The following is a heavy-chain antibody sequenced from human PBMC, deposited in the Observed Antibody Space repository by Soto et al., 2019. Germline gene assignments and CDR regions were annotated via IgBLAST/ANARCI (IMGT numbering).Heavy chain of an antibody. CDR3: ARAENIAAAGSLFFDY. J-gene: IGHJ4*02. CDR1: GGSISGYY. V-gene: IGHV4-34*01. D-gene: IGHD6-13*01. Sequence: SETLSLTCAVYGGSISGYYWSWIRQPPGKGLEWIGEINHSGSTNYNPSLKSRVTISVDTSKNQFSLKLSSVTAADTAVYYCARAENIAAAGSLFFDYWGQGTLVTVSS. CDR2: INHSGST.